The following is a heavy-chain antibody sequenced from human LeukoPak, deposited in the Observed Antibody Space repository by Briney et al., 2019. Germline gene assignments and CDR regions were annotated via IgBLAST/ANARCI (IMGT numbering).Heavy chain of an antibody. V-gene: IGHV3-53*01. J-gene: IGHJ4*02. D-gene: IGHD4-23*01. CDR1: GFTVSSNQ. CDR3: ARGYGGNSHPGY. Sequence: GGSLRLSCAAFGFTVSSNQMSWVRQAPGKGLEWVSLIYSAGGTHYVDSVKGRFTISRDNPKNTLYLQMDNLRAEDTAVYYCARGYGGNSHPGYWGQGTLVTVSS. CDR2: IYSAGGT.